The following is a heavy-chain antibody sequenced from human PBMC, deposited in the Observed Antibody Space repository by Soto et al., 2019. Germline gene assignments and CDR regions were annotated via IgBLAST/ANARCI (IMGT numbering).Heavy chain of an antibody. CDR1: GVRFSAHY. J-gene: IGHJ6*02. CDR3: ARDLSGSYAMDV. V-gene: IGHV3-11*06. Sequence: GGSLILSCTSSGVRFSAHYMSWLRQAPGKGLEWVSYINSRSGDTNFADSVKGRFTIFRDDAENSLYLQMNTLRAEDTAVYYCARDLSGSYAMDVWGQGTTVTVSS. CDR2: INSRSGDT. D-gene: IGHD5-12*01.